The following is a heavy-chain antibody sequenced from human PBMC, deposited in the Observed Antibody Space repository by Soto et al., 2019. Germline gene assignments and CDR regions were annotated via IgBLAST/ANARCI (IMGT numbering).Heavy chain of an antibody. CDR3: GRITVDAPKNILGPTSGRHDAFDI. Sequence: GASVKVSCKASGYTFTSYAMHWVGQAPGQRLEWMGWINAGSGNTKSSQKFEGRVTINRDPSASTAYMELSSLRSEDTAVDHCGRITVDAPKNILGPTSGRHDAFDICGQGTMVTVSS. CDR2: INAGSGNT. CDR1: GYTFTSYA. V-gene: IGHV1-3*01. J-gene: IGHJ3*02. D-gene: IGHD1-26*01.